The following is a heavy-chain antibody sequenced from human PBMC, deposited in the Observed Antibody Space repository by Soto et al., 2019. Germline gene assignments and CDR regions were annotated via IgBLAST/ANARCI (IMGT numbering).Heavy chain of an antibody. J-gene: IGHJ5*02. CDR1: GGSISNYY. V-gene: IGHV4-59*01. CDR3: ARDSGYNYGYFRWFDP. D-gene: IGHD5-18*01. Sequence: SETLSLTCTVSGGSISNYYWSWIRQPPGKGLERIGHIFYTGNTNYNPALESRVTISVDTSKNQFSLKLSSVTAADTAFYFCARDSGYNYGYFRWFDPWGQGTLVTVSS. CDR2: IFYTGNT.